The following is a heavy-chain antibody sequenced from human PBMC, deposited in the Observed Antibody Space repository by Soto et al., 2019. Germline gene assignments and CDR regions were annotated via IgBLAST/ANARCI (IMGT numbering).Heavy chain of an antibody. Sequence: QVQLVESGGGVVQPGRSLRLSCAASGFTFSSYGMHWVLQAPGKGLEWVAVISYDGSNKYYADSVKGRFTISRDNSKNTLYLQMNSLRAEDTAVYYCPKDNLIFAFLVTNWFNPWGQGTLVTVSS. CDR3: PKDNLIFAFLVTNWFNP. J-gene: IGHJ5*02. CDR1: GFTFSSYG. V-gene: IGHV3-30*18. D-gene: IGHD3-16*01. CDR2: ISYDGSNK.